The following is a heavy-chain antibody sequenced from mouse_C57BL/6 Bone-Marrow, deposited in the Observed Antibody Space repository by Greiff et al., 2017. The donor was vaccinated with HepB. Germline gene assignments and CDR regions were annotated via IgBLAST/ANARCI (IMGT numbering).Heavy chain of an antibody. D-gene: IGHD3-1*01. J-gene: IGHJ1*03. CDR1: GFTFSNYW. Sequence: EVKLMESGGGLVQPGGSMKLSCVASGFTFSNYWMNWVRQSPEKGLEWVAQIRLKSDNYATHYAESVKGRFTISRDDSKSSVYLQMNNLRAEDTGIYYCIGGATHWYFDVWGTGTTVTVSS. CDR3: IGGATHWYFDV. V-gene: IGHV6-3*01. CDR2: IRLKSDNYAT.